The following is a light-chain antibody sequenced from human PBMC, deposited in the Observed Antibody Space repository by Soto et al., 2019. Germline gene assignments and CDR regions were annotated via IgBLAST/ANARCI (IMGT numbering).Light chain of an antibody. CDR2: KTS. CDR1: QSISTW. Sequence: DILMTQSPSFLSASVGDIVTITCRASQSISTWVAWYQQKPGKAPKLLIYKTSSLESGVPSRFSGSGSGTEFTLTISSLQPEDFATYYCQQSNNHPISFGQGTRLEIK. CDR3: QQSNNHPIS. J-gene: IGKJ5*01. V-gene: IGKV1-5*03.